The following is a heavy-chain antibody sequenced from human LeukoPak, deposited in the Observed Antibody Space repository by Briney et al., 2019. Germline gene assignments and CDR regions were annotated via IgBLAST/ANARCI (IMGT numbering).Heavy chain of an antibody. V-gene: IGHV1-18*01. CDR2: ISAYNGNT. J-gene: IGHJ5*02. Sequence: ASVKVSCKASGYTFTSYGISWVRQAPGQGLEWMGWISAYNGNTNYAQKFQGRVTMTRDTSISTAYMELSRLRSDDTAVYYCARGPHRITTSGAGFDPWGQGTLVTVSS. D-gene: IGHD3-3*01. CDR1: GYTFTSYG. CDR3: ARGPHRITTSGAGFDP.